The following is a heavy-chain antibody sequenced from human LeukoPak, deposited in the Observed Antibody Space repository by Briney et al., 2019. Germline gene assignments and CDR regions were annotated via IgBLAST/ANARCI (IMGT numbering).Heavy chain of an antibody. J-gene: IGHJ4*02. V-gene: IGHV3-73*01. D-gene: IGHD2-2*01. CDR1: GFTFSGSA. Sequence: PGGSLRLSCAASGFTFSGSAMHWVRQASGKGLEWVSRIRSKANSYATAYAASVKGRFTISRDDSKNTAYLQMNSLKTEDTAVYYCTRPDGGEGYDDYWGQGTLVTVSS. CDR3: TRPDGGEGYDDY. CDR2: IRSKANSYAT.